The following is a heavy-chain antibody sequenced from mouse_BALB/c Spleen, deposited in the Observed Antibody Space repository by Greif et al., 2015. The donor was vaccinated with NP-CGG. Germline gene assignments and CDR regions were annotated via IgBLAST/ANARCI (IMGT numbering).Heavy chain of an antibody. D-gene: IGHD2-2*01. Sequence: QVQLKESGAELVRPGTSVRVSCKASGYAYTNYLIEWVKQRPGQGLEWIGVINPGSGGTNYNEKFKGKATLTADKSSSTAYMQLSSLTSDVSAVYFCARKWDYGYEAYYAMDYWGQGTSVTVSS. CDR2: INPGSGGT. V-gene: IGHV1-54*03. CDR1: GYAYTNYL. J-gene: IGHJ4*01. CDR3: ARKWDYGYEAYYAMDY.